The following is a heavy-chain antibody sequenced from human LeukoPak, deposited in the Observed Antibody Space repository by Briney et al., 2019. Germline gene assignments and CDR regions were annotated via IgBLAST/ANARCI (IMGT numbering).Heavy chain of an antibody. V-gene: IGHV3-23*01. D-gene: IGHD4-23*01. J-gene: IGHJ4*02. CDR1: GFTVNNNY. CDR3: ARDLDYGGTHKEDY. Sequence: GGSLRLSCAASGFTVNNNYMSWVRQAPGKGLEWVSAISGSGGSTYYADSVKGRFTISRDNAKNSLYLQMNSLRAEDTAVYYCARDLDYGGTHKEDYWGQGTLVTVSS. CDR2: ISGSGGST.